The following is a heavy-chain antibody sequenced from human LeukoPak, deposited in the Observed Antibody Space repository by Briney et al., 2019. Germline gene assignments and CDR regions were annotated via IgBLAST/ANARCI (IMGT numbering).Heavy chain of an antibody. Sequence: ASLKVSCKASGYTFTSYGISWVQQAPGQGLEWMGWINAYNGNTNYAQKLQGRVTMTTDTSTSTAYMELMSLRSDDSAVYYCARDLGSYYDSSGYYDTVFDYWGQGTLVTVSS. D-gene: IGHD3-22*01. CDR2: INAYNGNT. CDR1: GYTFTSYG. V-gene: IGHV1-18*01. J-gene: IGHJ4*02. CDR3: ARDLGSYYDSSGYYDTVFDY.